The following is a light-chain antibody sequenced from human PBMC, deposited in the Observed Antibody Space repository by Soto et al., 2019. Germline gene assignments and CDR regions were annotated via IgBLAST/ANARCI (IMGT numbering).Light chain of an antibody. CDR2: GAS. J-gene: IGKJ4*01. Sequence: IVLTQSPGTLSLSAGERATLSCRASQSVYSDFLGWYQQKAGQAPRLLIYGASRRATGIPDRFSGSGSGTDFTLTISRLEPEDFAVYYCLQYCSSPLTFGRGTKVEIK. CDR3: LQYCSSPLT. V-gene: IGKV3-20*01. CDR1: QSVYSDF.